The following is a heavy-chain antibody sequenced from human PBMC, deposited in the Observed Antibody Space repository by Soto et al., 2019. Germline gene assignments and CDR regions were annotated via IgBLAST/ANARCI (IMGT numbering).Heavy chain of an antibody. V-gene: IGHV3-64D*06. CDR2: ISSDGDIT. CDR1: GFTFSEYS. J-gene: IGHJ4*02. Sequence: GSLRLSCSASGFTFSEYSMHWVRQAPGKGLQYVSTISSDGDITYYADSVKGRFTISRDNSKNTLYLQMNSLRPEDTAVYYCAKDRFGSPAAPDYWGQGTLVTVSS. D-gene: IGHD3-3*01. CDR3: AKDRFGSPAAPDY.